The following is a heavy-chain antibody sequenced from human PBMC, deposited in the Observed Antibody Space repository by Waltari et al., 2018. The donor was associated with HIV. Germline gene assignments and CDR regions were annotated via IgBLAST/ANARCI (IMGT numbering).Heavy chain of an antibody. D-gene: IGHD3-10*01. V-gene: IGHV3-66*01. CDR2: IYSGGST. Sequence: EVQLVESGGGLVQPGGSLRLSCAASGFTVSSNYMRWVRQAPGRGLEWVSVIYSGGSTYYADSVKGRFTISRDNSKNTLYLQMNSLRAEDTAVYYCARDRPLRGESYYYYGMDVWGQGTTVTVSS. CDR3: ARDRPLRGESYYYYGMDV. CDR1: GFTVSSNY. J-gene: IGHJ6*02.